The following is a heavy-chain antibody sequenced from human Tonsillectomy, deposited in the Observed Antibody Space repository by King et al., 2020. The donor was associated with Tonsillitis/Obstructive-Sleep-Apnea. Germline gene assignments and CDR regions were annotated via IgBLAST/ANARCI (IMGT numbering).Heavy chain of an antibody. Sequence: VQLVESGGGLVKPGESLRLSCAASGFTFSNAWMSWVRQAPGKGLEWVGRIKSKTDGGTTDYAAPVKGRFAISRDDSKNTLSLQMNSLKTEDTGVYYYPTLGTSQVNTEVDPWGQGTLVTVSS. CDR3: PTLGTSQVNTEVDP. D-gene: IGHD7-27*01. CDR1: GFTFSNAW. J-gene: IGHJ5*02. CDR2: IKSKTDGGTT. V-gene: IGHV3-15*01.